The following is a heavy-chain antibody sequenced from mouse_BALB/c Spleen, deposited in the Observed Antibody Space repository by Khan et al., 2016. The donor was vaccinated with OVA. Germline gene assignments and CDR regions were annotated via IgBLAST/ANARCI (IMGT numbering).Heavy chain of an antibody. D-gene: IGHD2-10*02. V-gene: IGHV9-2-1*01. CDR3: ASGLKYGNFDY. J-gene: IGHJ2*01. CDR2: INTETGEP. CDR1: GYTFTDYS. Sequence: QIQLVQSGPELKKPGETVKISCKASGYTFTDYSMHWVKQAPGKGLKWMGWINTETGEPTYADDFKGRFAFSLETSASTAYLQINNLKNEDTATYFCASGLKYGNFDYWGQGTTPTVSS.